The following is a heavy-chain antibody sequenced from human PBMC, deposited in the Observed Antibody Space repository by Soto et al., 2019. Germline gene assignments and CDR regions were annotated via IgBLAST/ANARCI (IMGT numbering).Heavy chain of an antibody. Sequence: SQTLSLTCAISGDSVSSNSAAWNWIRQSPSRGLEWLGRTYYRSKWYNDYAVSVKSRITINPDTSKNQFFLQLNSVTPEDTAVYYCARGYDFWSGYYTYYYYYMDVWGKGTTVTVSS. CDR2: TYYRSKWYN. J-gene: IGHJ6*03. D-gene: IGHD3-3*01. V-gene: IGHV6-1*01. CDR3: ARGYDFWSGYYTYYYYYMDV. CDR1: GDSVSSNSAA.